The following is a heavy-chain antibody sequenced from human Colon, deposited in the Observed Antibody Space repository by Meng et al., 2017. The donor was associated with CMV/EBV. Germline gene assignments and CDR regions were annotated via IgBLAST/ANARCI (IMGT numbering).Heavy chain of an antibody. Sequence: GESLKISCAASGFTFASHTMTWVRQAPGKGLEWVSSICSRKSHIYSADSVKGRFTISRDDAQNSLSLQMNSLRAEDSAVYYCARVEGSVTSPLDYWGQGTLVTVSS. CDR2: ICSRKSHI. D-gene: IGHD4-17*01. CDR1: GFTFASHT. V-gene: IGHV3-21*01. J-gene: IGHJ4*02. CDR3: ARVEGSVTSPLDY.